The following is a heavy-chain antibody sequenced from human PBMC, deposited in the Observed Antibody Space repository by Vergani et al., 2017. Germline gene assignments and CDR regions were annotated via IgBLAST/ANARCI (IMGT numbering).Heavy chain of an antibody. CDR2: ISYDGSNK. V-gene: IGHV3-30*18. CDR1: GFTFSSYG. J-gene: IGHJ4*02. Sequence: QVQLVESGGGVVQPGRSLRLSCAASGFTFSSYGMHWVRQAPGKGLEWVAVISYDGSNKYYADSVKGRFTISRDNSKNTLYLQMNSLRAEDTAVYYCAKDRGGLSLWFGELLSYFDYWGQGTLVTVSS. CDR3: AKDRGGLSLWFGELLSYFDY. D-gene: IGHD3-10*01.